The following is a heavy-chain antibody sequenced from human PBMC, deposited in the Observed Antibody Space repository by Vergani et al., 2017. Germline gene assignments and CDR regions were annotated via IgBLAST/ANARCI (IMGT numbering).Heavy chain of an antibody. D-gene: IGHD3-9*01. Sequence: EVQLVESGGGLVPPWRSLRLSCAASGFSFGDYAMNWVRQAPGKGLEWVSGISGSGVSAYYTDSVKGRFTISRDNSKNMLFLQMNNLRTEDTAIYYCAKQYFVSGNYLFDYWGQGTLVTVSS. J-gene: IGHJ4*02. CDR2: ISGSGVSA. CDR3: AKQYFVSGNYLFDY. CDR1: GFSFGDYA. V-gene: IGHV3-23*04.